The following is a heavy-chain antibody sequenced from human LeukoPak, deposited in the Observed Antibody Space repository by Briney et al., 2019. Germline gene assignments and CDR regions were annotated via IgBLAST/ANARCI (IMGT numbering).Heavy chain of an antibody. V-gene: IGHV4-59*08. D-gene: IGHD5-12*01. CDR3: ARHTWYNGYDRYFDL. CDR2: IYGSGST. Sequence: PSETLSLTCNVSGDSINSYYWSWIRQPPGKGLEWIGYIYGSGSTNYNPSLKSRVTISVDTSKNQFSLKLSSVTAADAAVYYCARHTWYNGYDRYFDLWGRAPWSLSPQ. J-gene: IGHJ2*01. CDR1: GDSINSYY.